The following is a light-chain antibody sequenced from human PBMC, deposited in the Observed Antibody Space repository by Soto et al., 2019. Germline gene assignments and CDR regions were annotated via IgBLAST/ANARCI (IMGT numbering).Light chain of an antibody. J-gene: IGKJ1*01. V-gene: IGKV4-1*01. CDR2: WAS. Sequence: DIVLTQSPDSLAVSLGERATINCKSSQSVLYSSNNKNYLAWYQQKPGQPPKLLIYWASTRESGVPDRFSGSGSGKDFPLTISSLQAEDVAVYYCQQYFRPWKFGQGTKVEIK. CDR1: QSVLYSSNNKNY. CDR3: QQYFRPWK.